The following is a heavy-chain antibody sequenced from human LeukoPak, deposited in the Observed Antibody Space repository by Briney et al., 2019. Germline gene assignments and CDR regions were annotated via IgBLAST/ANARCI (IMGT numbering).Heavy chain of an antibody. CDR3: ARPQRARLIYY. D-gene: IGHD3-16*01. CDR2: INHSGST. J-gene: IGHJ4*02. Sequence: SETLSLTCAVYGGSFSGYYWSWIRHPPGKGLEWIGEINHSGSTNYNPSLKSRVTISVDTSKNQFSLKLSSVTAAGAAVYYCARPQRARLIYYWGQGTLVTVSS. V-gene: IGHV4-34*01. CDR1: GGSFSGYY.